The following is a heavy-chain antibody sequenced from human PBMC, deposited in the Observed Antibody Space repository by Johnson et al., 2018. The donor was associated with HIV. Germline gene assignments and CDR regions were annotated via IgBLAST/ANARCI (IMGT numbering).Heavy chain of an antibody. J-gene: IGHJ3*02. CDR1: GFTFSCYG. CDR2: ISYDGSNK. D-gene: IGHD1-26*01. Sequence: QVQLVESGGGVVQPGRSLRLSCAASGFTFSCYGMHWVRQAPGKGLEWVAVISYDGSNKYYADAVKGRFTISRDNSKKTLYLQMNSLRAEDTAVYYCAKEWDPLDAFDIWGQGTMVTVSS. CDR3: AKEWDPLDAFDI. V-gene: IGHV3-30*18.